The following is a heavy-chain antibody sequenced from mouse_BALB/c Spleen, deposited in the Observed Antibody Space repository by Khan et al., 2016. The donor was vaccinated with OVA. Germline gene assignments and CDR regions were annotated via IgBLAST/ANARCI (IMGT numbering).Heavy chain of an antibody. D-gene: IGHD2-12*01. CDR2: ISNGGGGT. V-gene: IGHV5-12-2*01. CDR3: AGTSTTEYDYVMDY. J-gene: IGHJ4*01. Sequence: EVVLVVSGGGLVQPGGSLKLSCAASGFTFSSSTMSWVRQTPDTRLEWVAFISNGGGGTYYPDTVKGRFTISRDNAKNTLYLHMSSLKSQVTATLYCAGTSTTEYDYVMDYWGQGTTVTVSS. CDR1: GFTFSSST.